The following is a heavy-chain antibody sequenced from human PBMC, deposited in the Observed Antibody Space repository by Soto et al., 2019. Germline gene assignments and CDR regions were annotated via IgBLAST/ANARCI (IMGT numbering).Heavy chain of an antibody. V-gene: IGHV3-13*01. CDR3: ARGPGSVRGVITHFDY. Sequence: GGSLRLSCAASGFTFSSYDMHWVRQATGKGLEWVSAIGTAGETYYPGSVKGRFTISRENAKNSLYLQMNSLRAEDTAVYYCARGPGSVRGVITHFDYWGQGTLVTVSS. D-gene: IGHD3-10*01. J-gene: IGHJ4*02. CDR2: IGTAGET. CDR1: GFTFSSYD.